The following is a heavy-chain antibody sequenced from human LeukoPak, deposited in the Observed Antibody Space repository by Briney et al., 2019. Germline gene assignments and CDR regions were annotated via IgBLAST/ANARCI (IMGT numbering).Heavy chain of an antibody. J-gene: IGHJ6*02. D-gene: IGHD6-19*01. Sequence: PSETLCLTCAVYGGSFSGYYWSWIRQPPGKGLEWVGEINHSGSTNYNPSVKSRVTISVDTSTNQSSLKLSSVTAADTAVYYCARGVPSGIAVAGTIDYYYGMDVWGQGTTVTVSS. V-gene: IGHV4-34*01. CDR2: INHSGST. CDR1: GGSFSGYY. CDR3: ARGVPSGIAVAGTIDYYYGMDV.